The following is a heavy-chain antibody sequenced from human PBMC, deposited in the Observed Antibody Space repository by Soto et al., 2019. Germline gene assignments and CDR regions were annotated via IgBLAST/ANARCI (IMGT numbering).Heavy chain of an antibody. CDR1: GGTFSTSS. Sequence: QLQLVQSGTEVKEPGSSVKVSCKASGGTFSTSSFVWVRQGPGQGLEWMGGIIPIFTRTNFAQKFQGRVTFSADESMRTTYMELRSLTSEDTAIYYCARDVVRSTAGDSWGQGTLVTV. J-gene: IGHJ4*02. CDR2: IIPIFTRT. CDR3: ARDVVRSTAGDS. V-gene: IGHV1-69*01. D-gene: IGHD2-15*01.